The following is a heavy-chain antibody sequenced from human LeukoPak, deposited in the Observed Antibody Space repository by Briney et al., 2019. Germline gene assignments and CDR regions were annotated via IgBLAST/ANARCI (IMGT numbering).Heavy chain of an antibody. D-gene: IGHD3-3*01. CDR1: GFTFSSYS. Sequence: HPGGSLRLSCAASGFTFSSYSMNWVRQAPGKGLEWVSYISSSSSTIYYADSVKGRFTISRDNAKNSLYLQMNSLRAEDTAVYYCASELRFLEWLSDYWGQGTLVTVSS. CDR2: ISSSSSTI. J-gene: IGHJ4*02. CDR3: ASELRFLEWLSDY. V-gene: IGHV3-48*01.